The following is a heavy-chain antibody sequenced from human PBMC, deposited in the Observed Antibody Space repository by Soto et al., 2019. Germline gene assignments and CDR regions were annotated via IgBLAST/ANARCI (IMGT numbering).Heavy chain of an antibody. CDR3: TRYYFYSGNGFDP. J-gene: IGHJ5*02. D-gene: IGHD3-10*01. CDR2: ISNSGSTI. V-gene: IGHV3-11*01. CDR1: GFTFRDHY. Sequence: QVQVVESGGGLVKPGGSLRLSCAASGFTFRDHYMSWIRQAPRKGLACVSYISNSGSTIFYADSVKGRFTISRDNAKSSLYLQMNSLRGEDTAVYYVTRYYFYSGNGFDPWGQGALVSLSS.